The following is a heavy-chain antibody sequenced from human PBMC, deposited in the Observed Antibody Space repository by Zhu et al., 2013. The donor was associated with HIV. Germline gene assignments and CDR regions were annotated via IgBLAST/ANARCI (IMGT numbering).Heavy chain of an antibody. D-gene: IGHD3-9*01. CDR3: ARDRRLGKVGSKKWLDS. CDR2: INNDGSTT. J-gene: IGHJ5*01. CDR1: GITFSDYW. Sequence: EVQLVESGGGAVQPGGSLRLSCAASGITFSDYWMHWVRQVPGKGLMWVSHINNDGSTTSYADSVRGRFVVSRDNDKNTLYLQMNSLTVEDTAVYYCARDRRLGKVGSKKWLDSWGQGTLVTVSS. V-gene: IGHV3-74*01.